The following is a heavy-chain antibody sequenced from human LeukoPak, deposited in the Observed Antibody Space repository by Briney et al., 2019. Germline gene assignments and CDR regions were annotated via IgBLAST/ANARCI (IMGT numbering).Heavy chain of an antibody. CDR3: ARASGATLGYAFDI. J-gene: IGHJ3*02. CDR2: IYYSGST. Sequence: SETLSLTCTVSGVSISSYYWSWIRQPPGKGLEWIGYIYYSGSTNYNPSLKSRVTISVDTSKNQFSLKLSSVTAADTAVYYCARASGATLGYAFDIWGQGTMVTVSS. V-gene: IGHV4-59*01. D-gene: IGHD5-12*01. CDR1: GVSISSYY.